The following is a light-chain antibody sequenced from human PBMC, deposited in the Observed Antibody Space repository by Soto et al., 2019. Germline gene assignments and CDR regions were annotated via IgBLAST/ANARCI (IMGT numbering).Light chain of an antibody. CDR2: GAS. CDR1: QRISTN. J-gene: IGKJ2*01. CDR3: QQYGSSSYT. Sequence: EIVMTQSPATLSVSPGESATLSCRASQRISTNLAWYQQKGGQPPRLLIYGASTRATGITQRFSGSGSGTDFTLTISSLQSEDFAVYYCQQYGSSSYTFGQGTKLEIK. V-gene: IGKV3-15*01.